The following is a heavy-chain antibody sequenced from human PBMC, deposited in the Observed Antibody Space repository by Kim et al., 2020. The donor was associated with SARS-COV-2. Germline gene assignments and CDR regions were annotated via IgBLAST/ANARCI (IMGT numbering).Heavy chain of an antibody. J-gene: IGHJ4*02. D-gene: IGHD2-21*01. CDR1: GGSISSYY. Sequence: SETLSLTCTVSGGSISSYYWSWIRQPPGKGLEWIGYIHYSGSTKYNPSLKSRVTISIDTSKNQFSLKLNSVTAADTAVYYCARVAYFFDYWGQGTLVTVS. CDR3: ARVAYFFDY. V-gene: IGHV4-59*01. CDR2: IHYSGST.